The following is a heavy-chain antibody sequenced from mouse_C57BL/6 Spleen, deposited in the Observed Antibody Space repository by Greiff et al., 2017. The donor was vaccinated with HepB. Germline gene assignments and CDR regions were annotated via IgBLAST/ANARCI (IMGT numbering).Heavy chain of an antibody. J-gene: IGHJ4*01. D-gene: IGHD1-1*01. V-gene: IGHV5-12*01. CDR3: ARHSYGSSYAMDY. Sequence: EVKLMESGGGLVQPGGSLKLSCAASGFTFSDYYMYWVRQTPEKRLEWVAYISNGGGSTYYPDTVKGRFTISRDNAKNTLYLQMSRLKSEDTAMYYCARHSYGSSYAMDYWGQGTSVTVSS. CDR2: ISNGGGST. CDR1: GFTFSDYY.